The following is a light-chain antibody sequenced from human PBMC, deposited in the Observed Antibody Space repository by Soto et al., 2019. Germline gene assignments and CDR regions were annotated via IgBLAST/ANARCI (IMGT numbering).Light chain of an antibody. J-gene: IGLJ3*02. Sequence: QSALTQPASLSGSPGQSITISCTGTSSDIGAYDYVSWFQQHPGKAPKLMISEVNNRPSGVPDRFSGSKSGTSASLAISGLQSEDEADYYCAAWDDSLNGYWVFGGGTKLTVL. CDR3: AAWDDSLNGYWV. V-gene: IGLV2-14*01. CDR1: SSDIGAYDY. CDR2: EVN.